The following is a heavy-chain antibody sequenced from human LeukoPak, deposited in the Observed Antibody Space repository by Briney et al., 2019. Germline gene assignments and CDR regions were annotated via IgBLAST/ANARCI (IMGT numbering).Heavy chain of an antibody. CDR3: VLYGPGIY. D-gene: IGHD2/OR15-2a*01. V-gene: IGHV3-23*01. J-gene: IGHJ4*02. CDR1: GFILSSYA. Sequence: GASLRLSCAASGFILSSYAMSWVRQAPGKGLECLSAISGSGGSTYCADSVEGRFTISRDNSKNTLYLQMNSLRAEDTAVYYCVLYGPGIYWGQGTLVTVSS. CDR2: ISGSGGST.